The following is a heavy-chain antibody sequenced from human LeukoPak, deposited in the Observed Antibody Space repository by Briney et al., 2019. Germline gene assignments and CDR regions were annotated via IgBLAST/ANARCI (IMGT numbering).Heavy chain of an antibody. CDR3: ARVSSGWAHDY. CDR1: GGSFSGYY. CDR2: INHSGST. J-gene: IGHJ4*02. D-gene: IGHD6-19*01. V-gene: IGHV4-34*01. Sequence: SETLSLTCAVYGGSFSGYYWSWIRQPPGKGLEWIGEINHSGSTNYNPSLKSRVTVSVDTSMNQFALKLSSVTAADTAVYYCARVSSGWAHDYWGQGTLVTVSS.